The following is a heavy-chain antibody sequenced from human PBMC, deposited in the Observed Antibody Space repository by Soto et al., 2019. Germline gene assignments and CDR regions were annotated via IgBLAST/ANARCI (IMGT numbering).Heavy chain of an antibody. CDR1: GFTFSTYS. D-gene: IGHD6-13*01. Sequence: EVQLVESGGGLVQPGGSLRLSCAASGFTFSTYSMSWVRQAPGKGLEWVSYISSGSSTIYFADSVKGRFTISRDNAKNSLYLQMNRLRDEDTAVYYCASQRVPFAFDIWGQGTMVTVSS. V-gene: IGHV3-48*02. CDR3: ASQRVPFAFDI. J-gene: IGHJ3*02. CDR2: ISSGSSTI.